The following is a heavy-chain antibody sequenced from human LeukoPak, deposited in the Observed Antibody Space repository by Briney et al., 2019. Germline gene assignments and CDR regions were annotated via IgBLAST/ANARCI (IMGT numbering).Heavy chain of an antibody. D-gene: IGHD3-3*01. CDR1: GVSISGSY. V-gene: IGHV4-59*06. Sequence: PSETLSLTCTVSGVSISGSYWSWIRQLPGKGLEWIGYIYYSGSTYYNPSLKSRVTISVDTSKNQFSLKLSSVTVADTAVYYCARTSYYDFWSGYYPETHFDYWGQGTQVTVSS. J-gene: IGHJ4*02. CDR3: ARTSYYDFWSGYYPETHFDY. CDR2: IYYSGST.